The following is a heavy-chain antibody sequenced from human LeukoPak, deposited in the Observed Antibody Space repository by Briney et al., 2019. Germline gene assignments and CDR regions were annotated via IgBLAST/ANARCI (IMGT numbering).Heavy chain of an antibody. Sequence: GGSLRLSCAASGFTFSNYGMHWVRQAPGKGLEWVAFIRFDGGKTYYADSVKGRFTISRDNSKNTLYVQLNSLRAEDTAVYHCAKEPTGRYYFDLWGQGTLVTASS. CDR2: IRFDGGKT. J-gene: IGHJ4*02. CDR1: GFTFSNYG. D-gene: IGHD3-10*01. CDR3: AKEPTGRYYFDL. V-gene: IGHV3-30*02.